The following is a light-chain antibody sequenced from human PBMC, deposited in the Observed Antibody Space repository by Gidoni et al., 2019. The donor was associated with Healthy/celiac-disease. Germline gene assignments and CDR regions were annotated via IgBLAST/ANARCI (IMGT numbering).Light chain of an antibody. CDR1: QSISSY. Sequence: DIHMTQSPSSLSSSVGDRVTITCRVSQSISSYLNWYQQKPGKAPKLLIYAASSLQSGVPSRFSGSGAGTDVTLTISSLQPEDFATYYCQQSYSTPPYTFGQGTKLEIK. J-gene: IGKJ2*01. V-gene: IGKV1-39*01. CDR3: QQSYSTPPYT. CDR2: AAS.